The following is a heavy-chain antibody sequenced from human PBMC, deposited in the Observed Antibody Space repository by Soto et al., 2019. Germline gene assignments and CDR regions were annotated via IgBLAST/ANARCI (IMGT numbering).Heavy chain of an antibody. J-gene: IGHJ6*02. V-gene: IGHV1-18*01. CDR1: GYTFTNYG. D-gene: IGHD2-8*02. CDR3: ARYWSPIDVEGRVPVAYYYYGMDV. CDR2: ISAYNGDT. Sequence: QVQLVQSGAEVKKPGASVKVSCKASGYTFTNYGISWVRQAPGQGLEWMGWISAYNGDTNYAQILQGRVTMTTDTSTSTAYMELRSLRSDDTAVYYCARYWSPIDVEGRVPVAYYYYGMDVWGQGTTVTVSS.